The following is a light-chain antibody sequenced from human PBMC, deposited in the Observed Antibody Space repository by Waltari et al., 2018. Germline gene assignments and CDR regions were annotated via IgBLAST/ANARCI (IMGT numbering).Light chain of an antibody. J-gene: IGKJ1*01. CDR1: TEGKPS. CDR3: MLGVRPWT. CDR2: QVS. Sequence: TEGKPSWNGCRQSPDRSPRRFIYQVSKRDSGVPARFRGSGSHTDLTLTIPRVESEDVGVYFCMLGVRPWTFRQGTRVEIK. V-gene: IGKV2-30*01.